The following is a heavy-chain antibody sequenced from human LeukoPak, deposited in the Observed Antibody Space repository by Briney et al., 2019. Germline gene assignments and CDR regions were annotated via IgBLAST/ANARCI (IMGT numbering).Heavy chain of an antibody. J-gene: IGHJ4*02. CDR1: GGTFSSYA. CDR2: IIPIFGTA. D-gene: IGHD2-2*01. V-gene: IGHV1-69*05. CDR3: ARDAVYCSSTSCVGYFDY. Sequence: ASVKVSCKASGGTFSSYAISWVRQAPGQGLEWMGGIIPIFGTANYAQKFQGRVTITTDESTSTAYMELSSLRSEDTAVCYCARDAVYCSSTSCVGYFDYWGQGTLVTVSS.